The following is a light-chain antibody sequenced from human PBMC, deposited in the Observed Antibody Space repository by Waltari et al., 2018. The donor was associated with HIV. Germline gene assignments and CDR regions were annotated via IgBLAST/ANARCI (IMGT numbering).Light chain of an antibody. CDR1: QNIDNY. J-gene: IGKJ2*01. CDR2: ATS. CDR3: QQTYSPPHS. Sequence: DIQMTQSPPSLSASVGDRVTLTCRASQNIDNYLNWYQQRPGNAPKLIISATSTLESGVPPMFSGSGSGTDFTLTVNSLQPADVATYYCQQTYSPPHSFGQGTKLEIK. V-gene: IGKV1-39*01.